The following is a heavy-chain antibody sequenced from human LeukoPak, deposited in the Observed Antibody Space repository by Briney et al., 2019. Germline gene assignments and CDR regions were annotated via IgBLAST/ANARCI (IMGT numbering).Heavy chain of an antibody. Sequence: GGSLRLSCAASGFIFDHYGMYWVRQAPGKGLEWVSFTRYDGRDKYYADSVKSRFTISRDNSKNTLYLQMNSLRVEDTAVYYCAKIDYYDSSGWGQGTLVTVSS. J-gene: IGHJ4*02. CDR1: GFIFDHYG. V-gene: IGHV3-30*02. D-gene: IGHD3-22*01. CDR2: TRYDGRDK. CDR3: AKIDYYDSSG.